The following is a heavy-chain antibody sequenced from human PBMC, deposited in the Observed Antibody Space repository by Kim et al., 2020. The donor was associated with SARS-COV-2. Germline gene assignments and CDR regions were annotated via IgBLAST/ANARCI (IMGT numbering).Heavy chain of an antibody. Sequence: SYTNYSPSFQGHVTSSADKSISTAYLQWSSLKASDTAMYYCAQMVGWFDPWGQGTLVTVSS. CDR2: SYT. D-gene: IGHD2-15*01. V-gene: IGHV5-10-1*01. CDR3: AQMVGWFDP. J-gene: IGHJ5*02.